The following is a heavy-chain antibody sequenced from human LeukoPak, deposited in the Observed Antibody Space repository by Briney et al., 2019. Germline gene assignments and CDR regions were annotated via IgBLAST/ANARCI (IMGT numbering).Heavy chain of an antibody. Sequence: ASVKVSCKASGYTFTGYYMHWVRQAPGQGLEWMGWINPNSGGTNYAQKFQGRVTMTRDTSISTAYMELSRLRSDDTAVYYCARKWLRWNWFDPWGQGTLVTVSS. D-gene: IGHD5-12*01. V-gene: IGHV1-2*02. CDR2: INPNSGGT. CDR1: GYTFTGYY. J-gene: IGHJ5*02. CDR3: ARKWLRWNWFDP.